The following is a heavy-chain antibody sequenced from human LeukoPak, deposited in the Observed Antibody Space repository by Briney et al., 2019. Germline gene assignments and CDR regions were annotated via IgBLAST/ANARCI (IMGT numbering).Heavy chain of an antibody. CDR2: IWYDGSKK. Sequence: GGSLRLSCGASGFTFRNYGMHWARQAPGKGLEWVAIIWYDGSKKYYADSVKGRFTISRDSAENSLYLQMNSLRAEDTALYYCAKAGSVAGTGGAADYWGQGTLVTVSS. CDR1: GFTFRNYG. V-gene: IGHV3-30*02. CDR3: AKAGSVAGTGGAADY. J-gene: IGHJ4*02. D-gene: IGHD6-19*01.